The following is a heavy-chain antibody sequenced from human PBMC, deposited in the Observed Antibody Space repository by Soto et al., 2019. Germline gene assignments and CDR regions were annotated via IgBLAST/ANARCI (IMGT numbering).Heavy chain of an antibody. V-gene: IGHV1-69*13. D-gene: IGHD3-16*01. CDR2: IIPIFGTA. CDR1: GGTFSSYA. Sequence: RASVKVSCKASGGTFSSYAISWVRQAPGQGLGWMGGIIPIFGTANYAQKFQGRVTITADESTSTAYMELSSLRSEDTALYYCARVPEANTPGGYESWFDPWGQGTLVTVPS. J-gene: IGHJ5*02. CDR3: ARVPEANTPGGYESWFDP.